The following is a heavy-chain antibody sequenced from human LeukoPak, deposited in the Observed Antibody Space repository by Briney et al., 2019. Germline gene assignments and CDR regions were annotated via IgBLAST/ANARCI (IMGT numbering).Heavy chain of an antibody. CDR3: AELGITMIGGV. V-gene: IGHV3-48*03. J-gene: IGHJ6*04. CDR1: GFTFSSYE. Sequence: GGSLRLSCAASGFTFSSYEMNWVRQAPGKGLEWVSYISSSGSTIYYADSVKGRFTIFRDNAKNSLYLQMNSLRAEDTAVYYCAELGITMIGGVWGKGTTVTISS. CDR2: ISSSGSTI. D-gene: IGHD3-10*02.